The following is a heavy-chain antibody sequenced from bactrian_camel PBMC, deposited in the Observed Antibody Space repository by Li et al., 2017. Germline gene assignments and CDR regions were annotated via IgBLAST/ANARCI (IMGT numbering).Heavy chain of an antibody. D-gene: IGHD1*01. V-gene: IGHV3S1*01. J-gene: IGHJ4*01. CDR2: IYTGGTPT. CDR3: AADRASGCGSRSWSITHLYDH. CDR1: GFTSRLTLETKC. Sequence: HVQLVESGGGSVQVGGSLRLSCLASGFTSRLTLETKCMGWFRQAPGKEREAVAMIYTGGTPTYYADSVKGRFTISQDNAKNTLYLQMNNLKLEDTAMYYCAADRASGCGSRSWSITHLYDHWGRGTQVTVS.